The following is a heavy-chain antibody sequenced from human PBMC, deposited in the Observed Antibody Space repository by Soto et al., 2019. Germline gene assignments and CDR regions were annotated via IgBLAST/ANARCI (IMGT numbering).Heavy chain of an antibody. Sequence: GGSLRLSCAASGFTFSSYWMSWVRQAPGKGLEWVANIKQDGSEKYYVDSVKGRFTISRDNAKNSLYLQMNSLRAEDTAVYYCARDCSSTSCYAAYWGQGIPVTVSS. CDR1: GFTFSSYW. V-gene: IGHV3-7*01. D-gene: IGHD2-2*01. CDR3: ARDCSSTSCYAAY. J-gene: IGHJ4*02. CDR2: IKQDGSEK.